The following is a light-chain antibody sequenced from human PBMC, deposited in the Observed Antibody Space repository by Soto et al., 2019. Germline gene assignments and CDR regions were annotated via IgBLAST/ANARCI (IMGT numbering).Light chain of an antibody. Sequence: DIVLTQSPGTLSLSPGERATLSCRASQSVASNYLAWYQQKPGQTPRLLIYGASNRATDIPDRFSGSGSGTDFTLTISSLEPEDFAVYYCQEYGISPPYTFGQGTELEIK. CDR2: GAS. J-gene: IGKJ2*01. CDR1: QSVASNY. V-gene: IGKV3-20*01. CDR3: QEYGISPPYT.